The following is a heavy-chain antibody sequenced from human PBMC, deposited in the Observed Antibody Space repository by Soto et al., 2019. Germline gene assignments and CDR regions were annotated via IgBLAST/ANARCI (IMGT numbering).Heavy chain of an antibody. CDR2: IYYSGST. CDR1: GGSISSYY. CDR3: ARDMTVTTYYYGMDV. V-gene: IGHV4-59*01. J-gene: IGHJ6*02. D-gene: IGHD4-17*01. Sequence: PSETLSLTCTVSGGSISSYYWSWIRQPPGKGLEWIGYIYYSGSTNYNPSLKSRVTISVDTSKNQFSLKLSSVTAADTAVYYCARDMTVTTYYYGMDVWGQGTTVTVSS.